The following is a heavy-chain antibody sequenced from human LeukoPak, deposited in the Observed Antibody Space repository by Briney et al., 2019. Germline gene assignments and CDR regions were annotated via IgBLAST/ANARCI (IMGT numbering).Heavy chain of an antibody. D-gene: IGHD6-13*01. CDR3: ARGRIAAAGFDY. CDR2: ISSSSSYI. Sequence: GGSLRLSCAASGFTFSNYVMNWVRQAPGKGLEWVSSISSSSSYIYYADSVKGRFTISRDNAKNSLYLQMNSLRAEDTAVYYCARGRIAAAGFDYWGQGTLVTVSS. CDR1: GFTFSNYV. J-gene: IGHJ4*02. V-gene: IGHV3-21*01.